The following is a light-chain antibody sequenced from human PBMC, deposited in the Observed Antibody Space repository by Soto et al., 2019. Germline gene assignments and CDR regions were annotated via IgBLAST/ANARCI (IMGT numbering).Light chain of an antibody. CDR2: EGS. Sequence: SVLTQPASGSGSPGQSITISCTGTSSDVGSYNLVSWYQQHPGKAPKLMIYEGSKRPSGVSNRFSGSKSGNTASLTISGLQAEDEADYYCCSYAGSSLYVFGTGTQLTVL. CDR1: SSDVGSYNL. J-gene: IGLJ1*01. V-gene: IGLV2-23*01. CDR3: CSYAGSSLYV.